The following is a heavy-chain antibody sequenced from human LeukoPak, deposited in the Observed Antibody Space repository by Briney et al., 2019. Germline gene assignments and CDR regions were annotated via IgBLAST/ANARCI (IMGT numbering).Heavy chain of an antibody. CDR2: INHSGST. D-gene: IGHD3-10*01. V-gene: IGHV4-34*01. CDR1: GGSFSDYY. J-gene: IGHJ4*02. Sequence: SETLSLTCAVYGGSFSDYYWSRIRQPPGKGLEWIGEINHSGSTNYNPSLKSRVTISVDTSKNQFSLKLSSVTAADTAVFYCARGVGYNYGYYCDYWGQGTLVSVSS. CDR3: ARGVGYNYGYYCDY.